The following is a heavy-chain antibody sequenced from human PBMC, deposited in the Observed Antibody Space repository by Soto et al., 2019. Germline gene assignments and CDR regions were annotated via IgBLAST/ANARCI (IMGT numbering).Heavy chain of an antibody. Sequence: SETLSLTCAVYGGSFSGYYWSWIRQPPGKGLEWIGEINHSGSTNYNPSLKSRVTISVDTSKNQFSLKLSSVTAADTAVHYCARKGSGSYNYWGQGTLVTVSS. CDR1: GGSFSGYY. CDR3: ARKGSGSYNY. J-gene: IGHJ4*02. CDR2: INHSGST. D-gene: IGHD3-10*01. V-gene: IGHV4-34*01.